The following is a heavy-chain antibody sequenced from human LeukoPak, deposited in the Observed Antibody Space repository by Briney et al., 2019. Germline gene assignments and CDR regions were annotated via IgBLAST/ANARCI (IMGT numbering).Heavy chain of an antibody. CDR1: GYTFTGYY. CDR3: ARDGYYYDSSGYSAYYFDY. D-gene: IGHD3-22*01. CDR2: INPNSGGT. J-gene: IGHJ4*02. Sequence: ASVKVSCKASGYTFTGYYMHWVRQAPGQGLEWMGWINPNSGGTNYAQKFQGRVTMTRDTSISTAYMELSRLRSDDTAVYYCARDGYYYDSSGYSAYYFDYWGQGTLVTVSS. V-gene: IGHV1-2*02.